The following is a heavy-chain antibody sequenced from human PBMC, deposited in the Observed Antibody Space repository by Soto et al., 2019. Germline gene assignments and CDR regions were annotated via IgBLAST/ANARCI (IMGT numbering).Heavy chain of an antibody. V-gene: IGHV3-23*01. Sequence: PGGSLRLSCAASGFTFSSNAMNWVRQAPGKGLEWVSGISGSGGGSYYADSVKGRFTISRDNSKDTLYLQMNSLRAEDTAIYCCTTGPNLRPLAAFDIWGQGTVVTVSS. J-gene: IGHJ3*02. CDR3: TTGPNLRPLAAFDI. CDR2: ISGSGGGS. CDR1: GFTFSSNA.